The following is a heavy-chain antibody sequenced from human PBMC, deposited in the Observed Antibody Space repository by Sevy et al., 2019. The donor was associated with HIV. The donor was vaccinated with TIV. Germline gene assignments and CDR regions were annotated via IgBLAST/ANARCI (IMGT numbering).Heavy chain of an antibody. CDR2: INSDGSNA. D-gene: IGHD6-19*01. Sequence: GGSLRLSCAASGFTFSSYWMHWVRQAPGKGLVWVSRINSDGSNASYADSVKGRFTISRDNAKNTLYLQMNSLRAEDTAVYYCAKRAVAGFDYWGQGTLVTVSS. J-gene: IGHJ4*02. V-gene: IGHV3-74*01. CDR1: GFTFSSYW. CDR3: AKRAVAGFDY.